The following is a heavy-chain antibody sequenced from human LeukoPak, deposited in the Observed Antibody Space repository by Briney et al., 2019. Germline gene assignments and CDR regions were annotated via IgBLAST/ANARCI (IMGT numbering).Heavy chain of an antibody. CDR3: ARGINLYDTSGRLDS. V-gene: IGHV4-34*01. D-gene: IGHD3-22*01. CDR1: GGSFSDYY. CDR2: INHSGRT. Sequence: SETLSLTCAVHGGSFSDYYWTWIRQPPGKGLEWIGEINHSGRTNYNPPLESRVIISVDTSKNQFSLRVNSVTAADTAVYYCARGINLYDTSGRLDSWGQGILVTVSS. J-gene: IGHJ4*02.